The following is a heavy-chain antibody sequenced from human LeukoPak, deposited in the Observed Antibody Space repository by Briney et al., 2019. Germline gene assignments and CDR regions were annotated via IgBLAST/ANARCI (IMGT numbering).Heavy chain of an antibody. CDR3: ARAGIAALLGGYFDY. V-gene: IGHV3-7*01. CDR1: GFSFSSHW. Sequence: PGGSLRLSCAASGFSFSSHWMSWVRQSPGRGLEWVANIKEDGSDQRYVDSVKGRFTISRDNAKNSLYLQMNSLRAEDTAVYYCARAGIAALLGGYFDYWSQGTLVTVSS. CDR2: IKEDGSDQ. J-gene: IGHJ4*02. D-gene: IGHD6-6*01.